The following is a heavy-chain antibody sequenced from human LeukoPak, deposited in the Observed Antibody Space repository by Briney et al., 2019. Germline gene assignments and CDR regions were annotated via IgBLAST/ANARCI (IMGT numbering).Heavy chain of an antibody. CDR1: VFTFSNYW. D-gene: IGHD6-19*01. CDR3: ARFSVVVAGYDY. Sequence: GRTLRLSCAASVFTFSNYWMHWVRQASGKGLVCVSRNSTDGSTTIYADSVKGRFTISRDNAKNTVYLQMNSLRAEDTVVYYCARFSVVVAGYDYWGQGTLVTVSS. J-gene: IGHJ4*02. CDR2: NSTDGSTT. V-gene: IGHV3-74*01.